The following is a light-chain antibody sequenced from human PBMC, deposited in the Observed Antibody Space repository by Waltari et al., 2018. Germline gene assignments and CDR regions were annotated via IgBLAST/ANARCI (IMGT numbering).Light chain of an antibody. J-gene: IGLJ2*01. CDR1: KLGDKY. V-gene: IGLV3-1*01. CDR2: QAS. Sequence: SYELTQPPSVSVSPGQTASITCSGDKLGDKYVSWYQLKPGQSPVLVIYQASQRPSGIPERFSGSNSGNKATLTISGTQAMDEADYYCQAWDSSTVVFGGGTKLTVL. CDR3: QAWDSSTVV.